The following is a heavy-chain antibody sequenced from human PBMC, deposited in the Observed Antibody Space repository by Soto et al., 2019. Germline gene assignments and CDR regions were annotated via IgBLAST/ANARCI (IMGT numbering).Heavy chain of an antibody. CDR1: GYTFIGYY. CDR2: INPNNGGT. D-gene: IGHD3-10*01. V-gene: IGHV1-2*04. CDR3: ARGPLRGVFDY. Sequence: ASVKVSCKTSGYTFIGYYMHWVRQAPGQGLEWMGWINPNNGGTNYAQKFQGWVTMTRDTSISTAYMELSRLTSDDTAVYYCARGPLRGVFDYWGQGTLVTSPQ. J-gene: IGHJ4*02.